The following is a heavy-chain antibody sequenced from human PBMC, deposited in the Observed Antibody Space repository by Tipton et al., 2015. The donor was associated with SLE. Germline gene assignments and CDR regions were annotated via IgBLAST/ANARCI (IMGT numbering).Heavy chain of an antibody. Sequence: SLRLSCAASGFTFSSYWMAWVRQTPGKGLEWVASINQDERQKYYVDSVKGRFTISRDNAKNSLYLQMNSLRAEDTALYYCAREPQGGAADTDYWGQGTLVTVSS. V-gene: IGHV3-7*01. CDR2: INQDERQK. J-gene: IGHJ4*02. CDR3: AREPQGGAADTDY. D-gene: IGHD6-13*01. CDR1: GFTFSSYW.